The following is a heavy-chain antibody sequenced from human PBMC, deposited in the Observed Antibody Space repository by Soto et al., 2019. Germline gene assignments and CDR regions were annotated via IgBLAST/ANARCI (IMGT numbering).Heavy chain of an antibody. CDR1: GFTFSSYA. V-gene: IGHV3-23*01. J-gene: IGHJ4*02. CDR2: ISGSGGST. Sequence: LSLTCAASGFTFSSYAMSWVRQAPGKGLEWVSAISGSGGSTYYADSVKGRFTISRDNSKNTLYLQMNSLRAEDTAVYYCAKDLKYYYGSGSYYKGEVDYWGQGTLVTVSS. CDR3: AKDLKYYYGSGSYYKGEVDY. D-gene: IGHD3-10*01.